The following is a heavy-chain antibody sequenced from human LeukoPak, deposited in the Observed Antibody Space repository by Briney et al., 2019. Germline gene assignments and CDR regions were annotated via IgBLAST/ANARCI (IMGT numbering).Heavy chain of an antibody. CDR3: ARVAAAGIGYFQH. Sequence: ASVKVSCKASGYTFTRYGISWVRQAPGQGLEWMRWISAYNGNTNYAQKFQGRVTMTTDTSTTTAYMELRSLRSDDTAVYYCARVAAAGIGYFQHWGQGTLVTVSS. V-gene: IGHV1-18*01. D-gene: IGHD6-13*01. CDR2: ISAYNGNT. J-gene: IGHJ1*01. CDR1: GYTFTRYG.